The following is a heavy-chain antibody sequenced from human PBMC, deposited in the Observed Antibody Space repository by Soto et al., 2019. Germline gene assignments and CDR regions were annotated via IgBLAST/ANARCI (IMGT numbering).Heavy chain of an antibody. CDR3: ARDTYGSGSYSISYYYYGMDV. CDR1: EFTFSNYA. V-gene: IGHV3-33*05. J-gene: IGHJ6*02. D-gene: IGHD3-10*01. Sequence: QVHLVESGGGVVQPGGSLRLSCAASEFTFSNYAMHWVRQAPGKGLEWVAVISYDERNKYYADSVKGRFTISRDNSKNTLYLQMNSLRAEDTAVYYCARDTYGSGSYSISYYYYGMDVWGQGTTVTVSS. CDR2: ISYDERNK.